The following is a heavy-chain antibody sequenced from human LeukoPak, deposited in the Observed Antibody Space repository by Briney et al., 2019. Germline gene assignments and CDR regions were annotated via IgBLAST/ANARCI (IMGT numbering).Heavy chain of an antibody. CDR2: IVSGRL. Sequence: GKSLRLSCAASGFTFDTYDMSWVRQTPGEGLEWVSTIVSGRLHYAESVKGRFTISRDNSKNTLYLQMNSLRAEDTAVYYCAKALYSSVSLRHAFDIWGQGTMVTVSS. J-gene: IGHJ3*02. CDR3: AKALYSSVSLRHAFDI. CDR1: GFTFDTYD. V-gene: IGHV3-23*01. D-gene: IGHD6-25*01.